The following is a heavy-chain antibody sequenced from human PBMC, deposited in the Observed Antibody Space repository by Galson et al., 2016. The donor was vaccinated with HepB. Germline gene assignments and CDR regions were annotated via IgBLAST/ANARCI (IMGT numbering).Heavy chain of an antibody. D-gene: IGHD2-21*02. CDR3: AKDAILACGRNCYIDY. CDR1: GFTFRSYG. V-gene: IGHV3-30*18. Sequence: LRLSCAASGFTFRSYGMHWVRQAPGKGLEWLAGILYDGSNEYYGDSVKGRFTISRDNSKKTLNLQMNSLTSKDTAVYYCAKDAILACGRNCYIDYWGQGTLVTVSS. J-gene: IGHJ4*02. CDR2: ILYDGSNE.